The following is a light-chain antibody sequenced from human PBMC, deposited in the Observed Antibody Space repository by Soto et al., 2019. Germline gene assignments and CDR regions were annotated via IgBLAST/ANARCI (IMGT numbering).Light chain of an antibody. CDR1: SSDVGGYIY. V-gene: IGLV2-14*01. CDR3: SSYSSSNTLYV. Sequence: QSVLTQPASVSGSPGQSITISCTGTSSDVGGYIYVSWYQQHPGKAPKLMIYEVSNRPSGVSNRFSGSKSGNTASLTISGLQAEDEADYYCSSYSSSNTLYVFGTGTKVNVL. CDR2: EVS. J-gene: IGLJ1*01.